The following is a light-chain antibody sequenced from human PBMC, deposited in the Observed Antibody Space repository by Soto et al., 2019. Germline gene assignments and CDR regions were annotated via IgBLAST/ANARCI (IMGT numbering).Light chain of an antibody. CDR1: QSVGSRY. V-gene: IGKV3-20*01. CDR2: GAS. Sequence: EFVLTQSPVTLSLSPGERATLSCRASQSVGSRYLAWYQQKPGQAPRLLIYGASNRATGIPDRFSGSGSGTDFTLTISRLEPEDFAMYYCHQYGGSPYTFGQGTKLEIK. J-gene: IGKJ2*01. CDR3: HQYGGSPYT.